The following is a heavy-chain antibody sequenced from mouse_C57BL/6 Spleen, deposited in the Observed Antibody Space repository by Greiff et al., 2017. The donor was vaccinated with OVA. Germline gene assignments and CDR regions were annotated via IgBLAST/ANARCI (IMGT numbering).Heavy chain of an antibody. CDR2: IDPEPGGT. CDR3: TSSNLAWFAY. V-gene: IGHV1-15*01. J-gene: IGHJ3*01. Sequence: VKVVESGAELVRPGASVTLSCKASGYTFTDYEMHWVKQTPVHGLEWIGAIDPEPGGTDYNQKFKGKAILTADKSSSTAYMELRSLTSEDSAVYYCTSSNLAWFAYWGQGTLVTVSA. D-gene: IGHD2-5*01. CDR1: GYTFTDYE.